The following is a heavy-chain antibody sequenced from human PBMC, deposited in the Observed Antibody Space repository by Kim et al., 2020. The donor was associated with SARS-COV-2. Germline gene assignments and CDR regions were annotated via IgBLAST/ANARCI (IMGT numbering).Heavy chain of an antibody. Sequence: GGSLRLSCAASGLTFSSYGVHWVRQAPGKGLEWVAVISYDGSNKYYADSVKGRFTISRDNSKNTLYLQMNSLRAEDTAVYYCAKDRGLRYFDWLLSGTDYWGQGTLVTVSS. D-gene: IGHD3-9*01. CDR2: ISYDGSNK. CDR1: GLTFSSYG. CDR3: AKDRGLRYFDWLLSGTDY. V-gene: IGHV3-30*18. J-gene: IGHJ4*02.